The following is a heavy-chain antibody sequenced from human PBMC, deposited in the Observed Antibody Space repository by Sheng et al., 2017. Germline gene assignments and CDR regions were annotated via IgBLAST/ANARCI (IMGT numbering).Heavy chain of an antibody. CDR2: VYQSGTT. CDR1: GSSIATDYY. D-gene: IGHD3-16*01. J-gene: IGHJ2*01. V-gene: IGHV4-38-2*02. Sequence: QVQLQESGPGLVEPSETLSLTCTVSGSSIATDYYWAWVRQTPGKGLEWIGSVYQSGTTYINPSLKGRVTISVDTSNNKFSLRMTSVTVEDAAVYYCARDFKLHWGTPPWYFDLWGRGTLVTVSS. CDR3: ARDFKLHWGTPPWYFDL.